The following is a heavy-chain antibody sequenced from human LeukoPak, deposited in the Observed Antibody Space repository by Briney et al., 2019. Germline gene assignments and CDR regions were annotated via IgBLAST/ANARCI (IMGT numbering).Heavy chain of an antibody. CDR2: ISYDGSNK. CDR3: AKEKGPRFLEWLLSDNWFDP. CDR1: GFTFSSYG. J-gene: IGHJ5*02. D-gene: IGHD3-3*01. Sequence: GXSLRLSCAASGFTFSSYGMHWVRQAPGKGLEWVAVISYDGSNKYYADSVKGRFTISRDNSKNTLYLQMNSLRAEDTAVYYCAKEKGPRFLEWLLSDNWFDPWGQRTLVTVSS. V-gene: IGHV3-30*18.